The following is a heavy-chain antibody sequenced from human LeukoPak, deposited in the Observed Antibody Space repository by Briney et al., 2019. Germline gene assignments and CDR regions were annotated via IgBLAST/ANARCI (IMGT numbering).Heavy chain of an antibody. Sequence: GGSLRLSCATSGFTFSNYAMSWVRQAPGKGLEWVSVIYSDGSTYYADSLKGRFTISRDNSKNTLYLQMNSLRAEDTAVYYCARDIGGGGAFDIWGHGTMVTVSS. CDR2: IYSDGST. CDR1: GFTFSNYA. CDR3: ARDIGGGGAFDI. V-gene: IGHV3-53*01. J-gene: IGHJ3*02. D-gene: IGHD2-15*01.